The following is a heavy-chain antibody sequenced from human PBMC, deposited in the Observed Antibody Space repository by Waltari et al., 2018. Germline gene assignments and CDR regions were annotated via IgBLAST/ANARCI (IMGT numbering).Heavy chain of an antibody. CDR3: ARGALAAAGTLYYFDY. J-gene: IGHJ4*02. Sequence: EVQLVESGGGLVKPGGSLRLSCAASGFTFSRYRMNWVRQAPGKGLEGVSSIRSSSSYIYYADSVKGRFTISRDNAKNSLYLQMNSLRAEDTAVYYCARGALAAAGTLYYFDYWGQGTLVTVSS. CDR1: GFTFSRYR. V-gene: IGHV3-21*01. D-gene: IGHD6-13*01. CDR2: IRSSSSYI.